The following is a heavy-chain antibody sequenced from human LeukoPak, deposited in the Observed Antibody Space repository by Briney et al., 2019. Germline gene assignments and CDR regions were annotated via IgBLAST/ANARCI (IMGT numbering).Heavy chain of an antibody. CDR1: GFTFSNFA. D-gene: IGHD6-13*01. V-gene: IGHV3-23*01. Sequence: GGSLRFSCAASGFTFSNFAMMWVRQAPGTGLQWVSTITGYGATFYADSVRGRFTIFRDTSMNTLFLQMNSLGAEDTAVYYCAKGAAAGKVDWFDPWGQGTLVTVSS. CDR3: AKGAAAGKVDWFDP. CDR2: ITGYGAT. J-gene: IGHJ5*02.